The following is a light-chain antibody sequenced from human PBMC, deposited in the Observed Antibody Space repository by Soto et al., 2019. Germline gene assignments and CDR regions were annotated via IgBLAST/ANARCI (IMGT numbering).Light chain of an antibody. Sequence: EIVLTQSPATLSLSPGERATLSCRASQSVSSYLAWYQQKPGQAPRLLIYAASSRATGIPDRFSGSGSGTDFTLTISRLEPEDFAVYYCQQYDRSWTFGQGTKVDIK. J-gene: IGKJ1*01. V-gene: IGKV3-20*01. CDR2: AAS. CDR1: QSVSSY. CDR3: QQYDRSWT.